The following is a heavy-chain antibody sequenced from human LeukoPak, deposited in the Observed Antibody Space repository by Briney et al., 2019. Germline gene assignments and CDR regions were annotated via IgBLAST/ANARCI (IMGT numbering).Heavy chain of an antibody. J-gene: IGHJ4*02. Sequence: GGSLRLSCAGSGFIFRDYWLTWVRQAPGKGLEWVANINPDGSDKNYVDSLRGRFTIFRDNAKNLLFLQMNSLRVEDTAVYYCAGPPQAGPFDYWGQGTLVTVSS. D-gene: IGHD6-19*01. CDR2: INPDGSDK. CDR3: AGPPQAGPFDY. V-gene: IGHV3-7*01. CDR1: GFIFRDYW.